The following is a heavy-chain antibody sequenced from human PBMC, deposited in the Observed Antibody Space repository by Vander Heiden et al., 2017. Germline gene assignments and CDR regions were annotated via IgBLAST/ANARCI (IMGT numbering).Heavy chain of an antibody. J-gene: IGHJ4*02. V-gene: IGHV3-30*18. CDR3: AKGYYDSSGYYDNEFDC. D-gene: IGHD3-22*01. CDR2: IPYDGSNK. Sequence: QVQLVESGGGVVQPGRSLRLSCAASGFTFRSYGMHWVRQAPGKGLEWVAVIPYDGSNKYYADSVKGRFTSSRDNSKNTLYLQMNSLRVEDTAVYYCAKGYYDSSGYYDNEFDCWGQGTLVTVSS. CDR1: GFTFRSYG.